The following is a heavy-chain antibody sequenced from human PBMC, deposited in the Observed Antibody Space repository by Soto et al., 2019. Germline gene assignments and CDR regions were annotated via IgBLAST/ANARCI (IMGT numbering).Heavy chain of an antibody. J-gene: IGHJ4*02. CDR3: VSDRGYGHASVPYS. D-gene: IGHD5-18*01. CDR1: GFAFSSYG. Sequence: QAQLVESGGGVVQPGRSLRLSCAASGFAFSSYGMHWVRQAPGTGLEWVAVISYDGSLQHYADSVKGRFTISRDNSKNMVIQQISSLRAEDTAADYCVSDRGYGHASVPYSWGQGTLVSVSS. CDR2: ISYDGSLQ. V-gene: IGHV3-30*03.